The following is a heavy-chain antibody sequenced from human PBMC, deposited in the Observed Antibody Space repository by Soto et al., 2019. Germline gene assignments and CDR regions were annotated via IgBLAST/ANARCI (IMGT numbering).Heavy chain of an antibody. J-gene: IGHJ3*02. CDR2: IWYDGSNK. V-gene: IGHV3-33*01. D-gene: IGHD6-19*01. CDR1: GFTFSSYG. CDR3: ASPGIAVAGSYFDI. Sequence: GGSLRLSCAASGFTFSSYGMHWVRQAPGKGLEWVAVIWYDGSNKYYADSVKGRFTISRDNSKNTLYLQMNSLRAEDTAVYYCASPGIAVAGSYFDIWGQGTMVTVSS.